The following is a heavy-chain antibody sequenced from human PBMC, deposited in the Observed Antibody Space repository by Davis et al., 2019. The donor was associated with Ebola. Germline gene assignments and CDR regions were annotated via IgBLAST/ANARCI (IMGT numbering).Heavy chain of an antibody. CDR3: AKAMPGIAAVFDY. CDR1: GGSISSSSYY. J-gene: IGHJ4*02. V-gene: IGHV4-39*01. D-gene: IGHD6-13*01. Sequence: MPSETLSLTCTVSGGSISSSSYYWGWIRQPPGKGLEWIGSIYYSGSTYYNPSLKSRVTISVDTSKNQFSLKLSSVTAADTAVYYCAKAMPGIAAVFDYWGQGTLVTVSS. CDR2: IYYSGST.